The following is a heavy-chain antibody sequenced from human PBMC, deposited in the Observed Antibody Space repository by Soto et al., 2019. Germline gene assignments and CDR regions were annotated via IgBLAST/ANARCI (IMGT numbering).Heavy chain of an antibody. D-gene: IGHD3-10*01. Sequence: SETLSLTCTVSGGSISSGGYYWSWIRQHPGQGLEWIGYIYYSGSTYYNPSLKSRVTISVDTSKNQFSLKLSSVTAADTAVYYCARASGGSGSYYNLYYYYYGMDVWGQGTTVTVSS. CDR1: GGSISSGGYY. V-gene: IGHV4-31*03. CDR2: IYYSGST. CDR3: ARASGGSGSYYNLYYYYYGMDV. J-gene: IGHJ6*02.